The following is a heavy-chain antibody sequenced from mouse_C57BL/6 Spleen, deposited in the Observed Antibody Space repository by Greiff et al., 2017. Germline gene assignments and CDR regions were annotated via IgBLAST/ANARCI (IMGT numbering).Heavy chain of an antibody. V-gene: IGHV5-17*01. CDR2: ISSGSSTI. Sequence: EVKLVESGGGLVKPGGSLKLSCAASGFTFSDYGMHWVRQAPEKGLEWVAYISSGSSTIYYADTVKGRFTISRDNAKNTLFLQMTSLRSEDTAMYYCAPYYYGSSQGAMDYWGQGTSVTVSS. CDR3: APYYYGSSQGAMDY. CDR1: GFTFSDYG. D-gene: IGHD1-1*01. J-gene: IGHJ4*01.